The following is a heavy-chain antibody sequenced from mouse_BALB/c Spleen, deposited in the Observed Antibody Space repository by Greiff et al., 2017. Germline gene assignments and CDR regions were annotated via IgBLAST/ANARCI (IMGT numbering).Heavy chain of an antibody. Sequence: EVQGVESGGDLVKPGGSLKLSCAASGFTFSSYGMSWVRQTPDKRLEWVATISSGGSYTYYPDSVKGRFTISRDNAKNTLYLQMSSLKSEDTAMYYCARQNYGNSFAYWGQGTLVTVSA. CDR2: ISSGGSYT. V-gene: IGHV5-6*01. CDR3: ARQNYGNSFAY. J-gene: IGHJ3*01. D-gene: IGHD2-1*01. CDR1: GFTFSSYG.